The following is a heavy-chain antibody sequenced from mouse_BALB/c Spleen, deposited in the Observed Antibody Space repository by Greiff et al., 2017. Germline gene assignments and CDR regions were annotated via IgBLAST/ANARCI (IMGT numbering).Heavy chain of an antibody. Sequence: QVTLKVSGPGILKPSQTLSLTCSFSGFSLSTSGMGVGWIRQPSGKGLEWLAHIWWDDDKYYNPSLKSHLTISKDTSRNQVFLKITSVDTADTATYYCARRAELDYYGSSYWYFDVWGAGTTVTVSS. CDR3: ARRAELDYYGSSYWYFDV. CDR1: GFSLSTSGMG. D-gene: IGHD1-1*01. CDR2: IWWDDDK. V-gene: IGHV8-8*01. J-gene: IGHJ1*01.